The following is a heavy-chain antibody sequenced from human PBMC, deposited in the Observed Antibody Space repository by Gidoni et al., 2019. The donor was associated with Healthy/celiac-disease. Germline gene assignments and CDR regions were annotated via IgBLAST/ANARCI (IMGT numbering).Heavy chain of an antibody. CDR2: IADDGSNK. D-gene: IGHD4-17*01. Sequence: QVQLVESGGGVVQPGRSLRLACAASGFPFSSHGMHWVRQGPRKGLEWVAVIADDGSNKYYADSVKGRFTISRDNSKNTLYLQMNSLRAEDTAVYYCAKDQIPYYGGQGYFDYWGQGTLVTVSS. V-gene: IGHV3-30*18. J-gene: IGHJ4*02. CDR1: GFPFSSHG. CDR3: AKDQIPYYGGQGYFDY.